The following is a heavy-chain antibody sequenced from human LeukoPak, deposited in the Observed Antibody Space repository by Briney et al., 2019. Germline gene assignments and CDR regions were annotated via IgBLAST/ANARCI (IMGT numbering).Heavy chain of an antibody. CDR3: VRSPACSSGTCDPNWFDP. CDR2: TYPGDSNT. V-gene: IGHV5-51*01. J-gene: IGHJ5*02. CDR1: GSRFTNNW. Sequence: GGSLQISCKGSGSRFTNNWIGWVRQLPGKGLEWMGITYPGDSNTRYSPSFQGHVTISADKSISSAYLQWSSLKATDTAMYYCVRSPACSSGTCDPNWFDPWGQGTLVTVSS. D-gene: IGHD2-15*01.